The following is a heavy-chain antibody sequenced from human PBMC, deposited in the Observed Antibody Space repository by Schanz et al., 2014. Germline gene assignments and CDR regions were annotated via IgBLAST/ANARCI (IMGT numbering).Heavy chain of an antibody. V-gene: IGHV3-23*04. J-gene: IGHJ6*02. Sequence: EVQLEESGGGLVKPGGSLRLSCAASGITFSDYAMSWVRQAPGKGLEWVSTIASGGSHTFYADSVTGRFTISGDNSKNTLFLQMNSLRAEDTAVYYCVKDLQRELLRDDHYYGMDVWGQGTTVTVSS. D-gene: IGHD1-26*01. CDR3: VKDLQRELLRDDHYYGMDV. CDR1: GITFSDYA. CDR2: IASGGSHT.